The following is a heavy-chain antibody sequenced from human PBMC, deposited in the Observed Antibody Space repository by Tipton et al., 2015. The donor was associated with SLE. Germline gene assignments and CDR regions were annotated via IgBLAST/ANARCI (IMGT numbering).Heavy chain of an antibody. J-gene: IGHJ6*03. D-gene: IGHD1-26*01. CDR1: GFTFSSYS. V-gene: IGHV3-21*01. CDR3: ARDSGTLYYYYYYMDV. Sequence: SLRLSCAASGFTFSSYSMNWVRQAPGKGLEWVSSISNSSSYIYYADSVKGRFTISRDNAKNSLYLQMNSLRAEDTAVYYCARDSGTLYYYYYYMDVWGKGTTVTVSS. CDR2: ISNSSSYI.